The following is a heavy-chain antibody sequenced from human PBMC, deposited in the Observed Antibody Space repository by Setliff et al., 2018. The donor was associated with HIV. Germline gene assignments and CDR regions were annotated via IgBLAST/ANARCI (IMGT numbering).Heavy chain of an antibody. Sequence: SETLSLTCNVSGDAVSPYYWSWIRQPPGKGLEWIGYFANDGSTNYNPPLKSRVTISLDTSKNEVSLKLTSVTAADTAMYYCTRHLPVYYGSGVSYYFDYRGQGTLVTVSS. V-gene: IGHV4-59*08. D-gene: IGHD3-10*01. CDR1: GDAVSPYY. CDR2: FANDGST. J-gene: IGHJ4*02. CDR3: TRHLPVYYGSGVSYYFDY.